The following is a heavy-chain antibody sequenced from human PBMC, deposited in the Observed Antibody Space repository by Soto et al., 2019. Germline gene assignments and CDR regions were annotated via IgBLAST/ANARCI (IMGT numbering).Heavy chain of an antibody. D-gene: IGHD5-12*01. Sequence: QVQLVQSGAEVKKPGSSVKVSCKASGGTFSSYAISWVRQAPGQGLEWMGGIIPFFGTANYAQKFQDRVTITADEATSTAYMELSSLRAEDTAVYYCAGDQAGGYVINLLYYYGRDVWGQGTTVTVSS. CDR3: AGDQAGGYVINLLYYYGRDV. CDR1: GGTFSSYA. CDR2: IIPFFGTA. J-gene: IGHJ6*02. V-gene: IGHV1-69*12.